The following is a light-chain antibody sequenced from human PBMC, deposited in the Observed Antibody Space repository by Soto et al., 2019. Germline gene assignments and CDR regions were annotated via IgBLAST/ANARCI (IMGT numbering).Light chain of an antibody. J-gene: IGKJ1*01. CDR3: LQVYSFPRT. CDR1: QGIGVR. Sequence: DIQMTQSPSSLSASVGDRGTITCRASQGIGVRLAWFQQKPGKAPQYLIQSASTSASGVPSRFSGSGSGTDFILTITTLQPEDVATYYCLQVYSFPRTFGQGTKVDI. V-gene: IGKV1-12*01. CDR2: SAS.